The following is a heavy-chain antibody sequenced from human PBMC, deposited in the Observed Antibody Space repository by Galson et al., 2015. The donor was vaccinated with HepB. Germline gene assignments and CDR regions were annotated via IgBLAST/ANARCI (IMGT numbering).Heavy chain of an antibody. CDR1: GGTFSSYA. CDR3: ARGSFSRHSYYDSSGYGSYFDY. V-gene: IGHV1-69*13. CDR2: IIPIFGTA. J-gene: IGHJ4*02. D-gene: IGHD3-22*01. Sequence: SVKVSCKASGGTFSSYAISWVRQAPGQGLEWMGGIIPIFGTANYAQKFQGRVTITADESTGTAYMELSSLRSEDTAVYYCARGSFSRHSYYDSSGYGSYFDYWGQGTLVTVSS.